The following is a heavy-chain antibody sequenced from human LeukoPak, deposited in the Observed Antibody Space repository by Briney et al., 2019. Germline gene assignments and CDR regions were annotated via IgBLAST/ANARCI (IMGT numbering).Heavy chain of an antibody. Sequence: GGSLRLSCAASGFTFSSYGMHWVRQAPGKGPEWVAVIWYGGSNKYYADSVKGRFTISRDNAKNSLYLQMNSLRAEDTAVYYCARARGVPAYYFDNWGQGTLVTVSS. J-gene: IGHJ4*02. V-gene: IGHV3-33*01. CDR2: IWYGGSNK. CDR3: ARARGVPAYYFDN. CDR1: GFTFSSYG. D-gene: IGHD1-26*01.